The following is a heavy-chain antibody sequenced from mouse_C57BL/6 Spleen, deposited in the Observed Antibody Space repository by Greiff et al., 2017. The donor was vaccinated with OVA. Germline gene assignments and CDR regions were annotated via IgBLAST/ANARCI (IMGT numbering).Heavy chain of an antibody. CDR3: AREGLGRYFDV. CDR2: ISYDGSN. Sequence: EVKLVESGPGLVKPSQSLSLTCSVTGYSITSGYYWNWIRQFPGNKLEWMGYISYDGSNNYNPSLKNRISITRDTSKNQFFLKLNSVTTEDTATYYCAREGLGRYFDVWGTGTTVTVSS. V-gene: IGHV3-6*01. D-gene: IGHD4-1*01. J-gene: IGHJ1*03. CDR1: GYSITSGYY.